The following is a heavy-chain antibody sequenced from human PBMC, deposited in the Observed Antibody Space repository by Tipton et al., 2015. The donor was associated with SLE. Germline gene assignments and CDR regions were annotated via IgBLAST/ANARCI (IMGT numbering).Heavy chain of an antibody. Sequence: SLRLSCAASGFTFSSYEMSWVRQAPGKGLEWVSAISGSGGSIYFPDSVKGRFTISRDNSKNTLYLQMNSLRAEDTAVYYCATTQYSSSSVWFDNWGQGTLVTVSS. CDR1: GFTFSSYE. CDR3: ATTQYSSSSVWFDN. J-gene: IGHJ4*02. CDR2: ISGSGGSI. V-gene: IGHV3-23*01. D-gene: IGHD6-6*01.